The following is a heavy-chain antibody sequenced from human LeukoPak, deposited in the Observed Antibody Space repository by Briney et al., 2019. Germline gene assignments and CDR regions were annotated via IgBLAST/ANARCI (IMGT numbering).Heavy chain of an antibody. D-gene: IGHD6-19*01. CDR2: ISSSSSYI. V-gene: IGHV3-21*01. J-gene: IGHJ6*02. CDR1: GFTFSSYS. CDR3: ARIPEAVADYYYYYGIDV. Sequence: GGSLRLSCAASGFTFSSYSMNCVRDAPGKGLEWVSSISSSSSYIYYADSAKGRFTTSRDNAKNSLYLQMNSLRAEDTAVYYCARIPEAVADYYYYYGIDVWGQGPTVTVSS.